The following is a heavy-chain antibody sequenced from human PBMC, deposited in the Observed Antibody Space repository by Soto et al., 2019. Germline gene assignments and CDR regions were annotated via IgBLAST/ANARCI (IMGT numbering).Heavy chain of an antibody. J-gene: IGHJ3*02. D-gene: IGHD2-21*02. CDR1: GYSFTNCW. CDR2: IYPGDSDT. Sequence: GESLKISCKGSGYSFTNCWIGWVRQVPGKGLEWMGIIYPGDSDTRYSPSFQGQVTISADKSISTAYLQWSSLRASDTAMYYCAIGGDWYFFDMWAQGTMVTVSS. V-gene: IGHV5-51*01. CDR3: AIGGDWYFFDM.